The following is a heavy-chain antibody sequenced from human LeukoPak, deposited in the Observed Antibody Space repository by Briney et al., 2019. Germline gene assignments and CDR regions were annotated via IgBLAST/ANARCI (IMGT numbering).Heavy chain of an antibody. Sequence: SETLSLTCTVSGGSISSGDYYWSWIRQPPGKGLEWIGYIYYSGSTNYNPSLKSRVTISVDTSKNQFSLKLSFVTAADTAVYYCARPLSISGYYYDAFDIWGQGTMVTVSS. V-gene: IGHV4-61*08. D-gene: IGHD3-22*01. CDR2: IYYSGST. CDR3: ARPLSISGYYYDAFDI. CDR1: GGSISSGDYY. J-gene: IGHJ3*02.